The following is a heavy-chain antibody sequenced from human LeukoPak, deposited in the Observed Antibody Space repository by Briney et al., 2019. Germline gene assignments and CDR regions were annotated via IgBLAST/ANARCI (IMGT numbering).Heavy chain of an antibody. J-gene: IGHJ4*02. V-gene: IGHV3-23*01. Sequence: GGSLRLSCAASGFTFRNYGMSWVRQAPGKGQEWVSGTIGTGDSKFYADPVKGRFTISRDNSRNTLYLHMNSLRVDDTAVYYCASLYNDYGDYWGQGALVTVSS. CDR1: GFTFRNYG. CDR3: ASLYNDYGDY. D-gene: IGHD5-24*01. CDR2: TIGTGDSK.